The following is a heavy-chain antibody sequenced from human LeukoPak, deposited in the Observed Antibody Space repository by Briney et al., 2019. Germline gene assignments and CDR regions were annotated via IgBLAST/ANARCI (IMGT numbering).Heavy chain of an antibody. V-gene: IGHV3-23*01. CDR1: GFIFSSYG. CDR3: AKLGLTDINYDILTGYYLDY. D-gene: IGHD3-9*01. J-gene: IGHJ4*02. Sequence: QSGGSLRLSCAASGFIFSSYGMSWVRQAPGKGLEWVSGISGSGGSTYYADSVKGRFTISRDSSKNTLYLQMNSLRAEDTAVYYCAKLGLTDINYDILTGYYLDYWGQGTLVTVSS. CDR2: ISGSGGST.